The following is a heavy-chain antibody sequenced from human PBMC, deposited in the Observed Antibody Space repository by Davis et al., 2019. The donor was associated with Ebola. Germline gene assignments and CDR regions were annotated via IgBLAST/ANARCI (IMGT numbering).Heavy chain of an antibody. CDR3: ARTGDRDWYFDL. CDR1: GGTFSSYA. D-gene: IGHD7-27*01. V-gene: IGHV1-69*13. Sequence: SVKVSCKASGGTFSSYAISWVRQAPGQGLEWMGGIIPIFGTANYAQTFQGRVTITADESTSTAYMELSSLRSEDTAVYYCARTGDRDWYFDLWGRGTLVTVSS. J-gene: IGHJ2*01. CDR2: IIPIFGTA.